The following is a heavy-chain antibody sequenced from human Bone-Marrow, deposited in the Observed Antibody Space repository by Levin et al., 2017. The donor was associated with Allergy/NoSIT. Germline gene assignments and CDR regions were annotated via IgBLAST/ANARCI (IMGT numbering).Heavy chain of an antibody. CDR2: ISGSGSST. CDR3: AKARDDYGDSLFDY. CDR1: GFTFSNYV. J-gene: IGHJ4*02. V-gene: IGHV3-23*01. Sequence: GESLKISCAASGFTFSNYVMSWVRQAPGKGLEWVSAISGSGSSTFYADSVKGRFTISRDNSRKTLYLQMNRLRAEDTAVYCCAKARDDYGDSLFDYWGQGTLVTVSS. D-gene: IGHD4-17*01.